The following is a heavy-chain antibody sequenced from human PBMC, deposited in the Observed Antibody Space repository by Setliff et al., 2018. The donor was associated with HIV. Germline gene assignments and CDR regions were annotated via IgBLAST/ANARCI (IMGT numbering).Heavy chain of an antibody. CDR2: ISGYNGNT. Sequence: ASVKVSCKASGYTFSSYGISWVRQAPGQGLEWMGWISGYNGNTKYVQKLQGRVTMTTDTSTRTVYMGLRSLRHDDTAEYFCARVPYRSAWFSGGHDAFDVWGQGTMVTV. D-gene: IGHD6-19*01. CDR1: GYTFSSYG. V-gene: IGHV1-18*01. J-gene: IGHJ3*01. CDR3: ARVPYRSAWFSGGHDAFDV.